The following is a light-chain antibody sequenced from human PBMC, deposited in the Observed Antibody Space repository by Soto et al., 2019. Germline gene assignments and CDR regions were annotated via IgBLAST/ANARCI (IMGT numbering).Light chain of an antibody. CDR3: LQDINYPWT. CDR2: GAS. J-gene: IGKJ1*01. V-gene: IGKV1-12*01. Sequence: IQMTQSPSSVSASVGDRITITCRASQGISSWLAWYQQKPGKPPKVLIYGASNLQSGVPPRFSGSGSGTDFTLAISSLQPEDSATYYCLQDINYPWTFGQGTKVDIK. CDR1: QGISSW.